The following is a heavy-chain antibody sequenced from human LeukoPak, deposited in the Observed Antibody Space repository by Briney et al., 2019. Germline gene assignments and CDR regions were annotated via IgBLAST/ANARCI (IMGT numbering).Heavy chain of an antibody. Sequence: PSETLSHTCTVSGGSISSGGYYWSWIRQHPGKGLEWIGYIYYSGSTYYNPSLKSRVTISVDTSRNQFSLKLSSVIAADTAVYYCARHYGGDSFDYWGQGTLVTVSS. V-gene: IGHV4-31*03. CDR3: ARHYGGDSFDY. D-gene: IGHD4-23*01. CDR2: IYYSGST. J-gene: IGHJ4*02. CDR1: GGSISSGGYY.